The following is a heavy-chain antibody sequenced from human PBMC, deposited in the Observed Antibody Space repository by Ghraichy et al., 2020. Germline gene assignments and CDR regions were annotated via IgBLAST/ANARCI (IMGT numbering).Heavy chain of an antibody. D-gene: IGHD2-15*01. Sequence: GGSLRLSCVSSSVTFSSYWMHWVRQAPGKGLMWVSHINNDGTSTTYADSVKGRFTISRDNAKNTVYLQMNSLRVEDTAVYYCARGSGGLDSWGQGDLVTVSS. CDR3: ARGSGGLDS. CDR1: SVTFSSYW. J-gene: IGHJ4*02. V-gene: IGHV3-74*01. CDR2: INNDGTST.